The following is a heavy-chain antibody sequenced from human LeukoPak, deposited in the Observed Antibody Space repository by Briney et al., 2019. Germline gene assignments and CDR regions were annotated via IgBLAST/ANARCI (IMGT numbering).Heavy chain of an antibody. J-gene: IGHJ4*02. CDR3: ARRAYSDRGYDFIDH. CDR2: IYYSGST. CDR1: GGSISSYY. Sequence: SETLSLTCTVSGGSISSYYWSWIRQPPGKGLEWIGYIYYSGSTNYNPSLKSRLTISVDTSKNQFSLKLSSVTAADTAVYYCARRAYSDRGYDFIDHWGQGTLVTVSS. D-gene: IGHD5-12*01. V-gene: IGHV4-59*08.